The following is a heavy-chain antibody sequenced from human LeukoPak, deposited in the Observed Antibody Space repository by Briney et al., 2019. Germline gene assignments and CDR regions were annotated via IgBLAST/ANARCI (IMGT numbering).Heavy chain of an antibody. J-gene: IGHJ6*04. CDR2: ISGSGGDT. D-gene: IGHD3-3*01. V-gene: IGHV3-23*01. CDR1: GFTFSSYA. Sequence: PGGSLRLSCAASGFTFSSYAMSWVRQAPGKGLEWDSAISGSGGDTYYADSVKGRFSISRDNSKNTLNLQMNSLRAEDTAVYYCAKSRADFWSSSDVWGKGTTVTVSS. CDR3: AKSRADFWSSSDV.